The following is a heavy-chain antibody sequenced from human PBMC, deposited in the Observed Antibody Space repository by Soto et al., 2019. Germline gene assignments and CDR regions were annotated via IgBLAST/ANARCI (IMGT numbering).Heavy chain of an antibody. J-gene: IGHJ3*02. V-gene: IGHV4-34*01. CDR1: GGFITSGSYY. CDR3: ARVERGTATTVVGAFDI. Sequence: QVQLQQWGAGLLKPSETLSLTCAVYGGFITSGSYYWSWIRQPPGKGLEWIGEMSHSGGTHFNPSLKSRVTISVDTSKNQFTLKMSSVTAADTALYYCARVERGTATTVVGAFDIWGPGTMVTVFS. CDR2: MSHSGGT. D-gene: IGHD1-1*01.